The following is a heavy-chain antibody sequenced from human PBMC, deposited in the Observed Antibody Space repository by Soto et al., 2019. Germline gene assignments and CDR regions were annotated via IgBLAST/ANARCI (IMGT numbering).Heavy chain of an antibody. CDR3: ARVGERSSFDY. V-gene: IGHV4-59*01. CDR2: IYYSGST. Sequence: SETLSLTCTVSGGSISSYYWSWIRQPPGKGLEWIGYIYYSGSTNYNPSLKSRVTISVDTSKNQFSLKLSSVTAADTAVYYCARVGERSSFDYWGQGTLVTVSS. J-gene: IGHJ4*02. CDR1: GGSISSYY. D-gene: IGHD3-16*01.